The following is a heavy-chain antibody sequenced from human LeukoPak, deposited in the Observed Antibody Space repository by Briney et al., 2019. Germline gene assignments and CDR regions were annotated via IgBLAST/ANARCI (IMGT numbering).Heavy chain of an antibody. CDR2: SSSRGGST. Sequence: GGALLLSCAASRFVIISYWMHWVRQAPGKGLEWVSASSSRGGSTYYADSVKGGFTISSDKSDNKLVLHMNNLRAEDTAVYYYAKAITVTGRYFDYWGQGTLVTVSS. CDR1: RFVIISYW. J-gene: IGHJ4*02. V-gene: IGHV3-23*01. CDR3: AKAITVTGRYFDY. D-gene: IGHD4-17*01.